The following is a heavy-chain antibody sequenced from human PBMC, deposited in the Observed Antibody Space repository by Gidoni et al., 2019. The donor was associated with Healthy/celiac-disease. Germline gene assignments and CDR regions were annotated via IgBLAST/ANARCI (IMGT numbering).Heavy chain of an antibody. CDR3: ASHVVAYNWFDP. J-gene: IGHJ5*02. D-gene: IGHD2-15*01. CDR1: GFSFSDYY. CDR2: ISSSSSYT. Sequence: QVQLVESGGGLVKPGGSLRPSCAASGFSFSDYYMSWIRQAPGKGLEWVSYISSSSSYTNYADSVKGRFTISRDNAKKSLYLQMNSLRVEDTAVYYCASHVVAYNWFDPWGQGTLVTVSS. V-gene: IGHV3-11*05.